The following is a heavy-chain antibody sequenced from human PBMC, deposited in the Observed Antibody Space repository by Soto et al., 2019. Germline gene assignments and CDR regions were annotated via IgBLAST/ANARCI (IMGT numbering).Heavy chain of an antibody. Sequence: GGSLRLSCAASGFTFSSYDMHWVRQATGKGLEWVSAIGTAGDTYYPGSVKGRFTISRENAKNSLYLQMNSLRAGDTAVYYCARGGYPYGSGSYYNNYYYYYYMDVWGKGTTVTVSS. V-gene: IGHV3-13*01. CDR2: IGTAGDT. CDR3: ARGGYPYGSGSYYNNYYYYYYMDV. CDR1: GFTFSSYD. J-gene: IGHJ6*03. D-gene: IGHD3-10*01.